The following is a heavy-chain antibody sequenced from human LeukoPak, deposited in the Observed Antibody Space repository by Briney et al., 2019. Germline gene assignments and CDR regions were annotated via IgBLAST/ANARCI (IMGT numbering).Heavy chain of an antibody. D-gene: IGHD3-3*01. CDR1: GFTFTTYG. J-gene: IGHJ6*03. V-gene: IGHV3-23*01. Sequence: GGSLRLSCAASGFTFTTYGMNWVRQAPGKGLEWVSGISPSGGITYYTDSVKGRFTISRDNSQNTVSLQLNNLRIEDTALYYCAKTSLSDPSGHYYYMDVWGKGTTVTVSS. CDR2: ISPSGGIT. CDR3: AKTSLSDPSGHYYYMDV.